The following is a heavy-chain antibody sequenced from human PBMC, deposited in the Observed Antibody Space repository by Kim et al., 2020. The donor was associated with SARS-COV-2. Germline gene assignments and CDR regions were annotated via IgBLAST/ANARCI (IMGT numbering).Heavy chain of an antibody. J-gene: IGHJ5*02. CDR3: ARGLELRRKYWFDP. V-gene: IGHV1-69*04. D-gene: IGHD1-7*01. Sequence: AQKFQGRVTITADKSTSTAYMELSSLRSEDTAVYYCARGLELRRKYWFDPWGQGTLVTVSS.